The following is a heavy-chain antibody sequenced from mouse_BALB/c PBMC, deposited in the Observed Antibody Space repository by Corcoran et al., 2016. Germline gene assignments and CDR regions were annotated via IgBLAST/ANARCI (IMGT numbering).Heavy chain of an antibody. J-gene: IGHJ4*01. D-gene: IGHD1-2*01. CDR3: ARVLRLLYAMDY. Sequence: EDQLQQSGAELVKPGASVKLSCTASGFNIKDTYMHWVKQRPEQGLEWIGRIDPANGNTKYDPKFQGKATITADTSSNTAYLQLSSLTSEDTAVYYCARVLRLLYAMDYWGQGTSVTVSS. V-gene: IGHV14-3*02. CDR2: IDPANGNT. CDR1: GFNIKDTY.